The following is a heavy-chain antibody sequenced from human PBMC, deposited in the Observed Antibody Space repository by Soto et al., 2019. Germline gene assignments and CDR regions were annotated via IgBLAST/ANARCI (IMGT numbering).Heavy chain of an antibody. D-gene: IGHD3-9*01. V-gene: IGHV2-26*01. CDR3: ARMKVDSYQFYYAMDV. CDR1: GFSLTTGKMG. J-gene: IGHJ6*02. Sequence: QVTLKESGPALVKPTETLTLTCTVSGFSLTTGKMGVSWIRQPPGKALEWLAHIFSDNERSYRTSLQGRLTISKDTSGSQVVLSMTNVDPVDTATYYCARMKVDSYQFYYAMDVWGQGTTVTLSS. CDR2: IFSDNER.